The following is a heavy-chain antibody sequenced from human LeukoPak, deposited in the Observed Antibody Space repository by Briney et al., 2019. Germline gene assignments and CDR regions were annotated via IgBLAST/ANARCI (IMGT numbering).Heavy chain of an antibody. J-gene: IGHJ6*02. CDR1: GYSFTSYW. CDR3: ARPMAGSGGYYYYDMDV. Sequence: ESLKISCKGPGYSFTSYWIRWVRQMPGQGLGWMGSIDPSDSYTNYSPSFQGHVRISADKSISTAYLQWSSLKASDTATYYCARPMAGSGGYYYYDMDVWGQGTTVTVSS. D-gene: IGHD2-8*01. V-gene: IGHV5-10-1*01. CDR2: IDPSDSYT.